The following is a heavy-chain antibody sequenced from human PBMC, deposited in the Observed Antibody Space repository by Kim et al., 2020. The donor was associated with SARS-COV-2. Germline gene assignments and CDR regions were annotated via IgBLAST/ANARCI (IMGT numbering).Heavy chain of an antibody. D-gene: IGHD2-2*01. Sequence: SVKGRFTITRDNSKNTLYLQMNSMRAEDTAVYYCAKDRCSSTSCYLFDYWGQGTLVTVSS. V-gene: IGHV3-33*06. J-gene: IGHJ4*02. CDR3: AKDRCSSTSCYLFDY.